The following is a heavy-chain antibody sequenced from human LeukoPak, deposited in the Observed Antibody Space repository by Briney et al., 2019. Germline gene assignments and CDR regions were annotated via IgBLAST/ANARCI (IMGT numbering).Heavy chain of an antibody. Sequence: GGSLRLSCAASGFTFSDYYMSWIRQAPGKGLEWVSGINWNGGSTGYADSVKGRFTISRDNAKNSLYLQMNSLRAEDTALYYCARRGDYVWGSYRFGYYFDYWGQGTLVTVSS. J-gene: IGHJ4*02. CDR2: INWNGGST. V-gene: IGHV3-20*04. CDR1: GFTFSDYY. D-gene: IGHD3-16*02. CDR3: ARRGDYVWGSYRFGYYFDY.